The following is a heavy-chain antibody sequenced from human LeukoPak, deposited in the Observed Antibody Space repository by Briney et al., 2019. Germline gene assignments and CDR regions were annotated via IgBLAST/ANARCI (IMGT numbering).Heavy chain of an antibody. Sequence: GGSLRLSCAASGFTFSSYAIHWVRQAPGKGLEWVAVISYDGSNKYYADSVKGRFTISRDNSKNTLYLQMNSLRAEDSAMYYCAREYCGGACYSGFDFWGQGTLVTVSS. D-gene: IGHD2-21*01. CDR2: ISYDGSNK. J-gene: IGHJ5*01. CDR1: GFTFSSYA. CDR3: AREYCGGACYSGFDF. V-gene: IGHV3-30*04.